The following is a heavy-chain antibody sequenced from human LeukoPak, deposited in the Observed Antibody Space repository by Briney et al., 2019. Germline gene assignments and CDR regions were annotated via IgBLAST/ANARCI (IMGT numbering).Heavy chain of an antibody. CDR1: GFTFSSYA. D-gene: IGHD3-10*01. V-gene: IGHV3-23*01. CDR2: ISGSGDRT. CDR3: AKGDSTSCCRGEVS. J-gene: IGHJ5*02. Sequence: PGGSLRLSCAASGFTFSSYAMSWVRQAPGKGPEWVSVISGSGDRTYYADYVKGRFTISRDTSMNTLFLQMNSLRAEDTAVYYCAKGDSTSCCRGEVSWGQGTLVAVSS.